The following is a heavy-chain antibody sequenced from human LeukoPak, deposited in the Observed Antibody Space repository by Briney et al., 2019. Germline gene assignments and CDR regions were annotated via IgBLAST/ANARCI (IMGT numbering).Heavy chain of an antibody. CDR2: INHSGST. CDR1: GGSFSGYY. J-gene: IGHJ5*02. V-gene: IGHV4-34*01. Sequence: PSETLSLTCAVYGGSFSGYYWSWIRQPPGKGLERIGEINHSGSTNYNPSLKSRVTISVDTSKNQFSLKLSSVTAADTAVHYCARGLRYYGSGSGNWFDPWGQGTLVTVSS. CDR3: ARGLRYYGSGSGNWFDP. D-gene: IGHD3-10*01.